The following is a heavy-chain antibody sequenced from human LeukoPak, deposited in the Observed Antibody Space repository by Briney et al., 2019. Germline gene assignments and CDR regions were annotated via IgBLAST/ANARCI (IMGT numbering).Heavy chain of an antibody. Sequence: GGSLRLSCAASGFTFSNYWMYWVRQAPGKGLVWVSGINTDGSNTYYADSVKGRSTISRDNAKNTLFLQMSSLGAEDTAVYYCARDTRRAHDYWGQGTLVTVSS. CDR3: ARDTRRAHDY. V-gene: IGHV3-74*01. CDR1: GFTFSNYW. J-gene: IGHJ4*02. CDR2: INTDGSNT.